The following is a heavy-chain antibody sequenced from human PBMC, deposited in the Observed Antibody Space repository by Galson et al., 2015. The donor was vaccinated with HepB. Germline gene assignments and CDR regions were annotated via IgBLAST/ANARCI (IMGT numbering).Heavy chain of an antibody. V-gene: IGHV3-21*01. CDR2: ISSSSSYI. Sequence: SLRLSCAASGFTFSSYSMNWVRQAPGKGLEWVSSISSSSSYIYYADSVKGQFTISRNNAKNSLYLQMNSLRAEDTAVYYCARDWYSNSVGVGGPWGQGTLVTVSS. CDR3: ARDWYSNSVGVGGP. D-gene: IGHD6-13*01. CDR1: GFTFSSYS. J-gene: IGHJ5*02.